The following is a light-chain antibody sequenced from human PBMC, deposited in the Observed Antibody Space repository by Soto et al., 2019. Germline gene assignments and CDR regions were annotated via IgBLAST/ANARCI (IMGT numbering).Light chain of an antibody. Sequence: EIVLTQSPATLYLSPGERATLSCRARQSVSNYFAWCPQKPCHAPKLLIYDASNRATRIPASFSGSGSGTDFTLTISSLEPEDFAVYYCQQRRNCPLTFGQGTKVEI. J-gene: IGKJ1*01. V-gene: IGKV3-11*01. CDR3: QQRRNCPLT. CDR1: QSVSNY. CDR2: DAS.